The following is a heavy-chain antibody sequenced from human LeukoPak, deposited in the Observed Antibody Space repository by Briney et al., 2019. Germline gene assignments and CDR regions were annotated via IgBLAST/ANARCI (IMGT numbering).Heavy chain of an antibody. J-gene: IGHJ6*03. Sequence: GGSLRLSCAASGFTFSGSAMHWVRQASGKGLEWVGRIRSKANSYATAYAASVKGRFTISRDDSKNTAYLQMNSLKTEDTAVYYCTRWGTTMVGYYYYYMDVWGKGTTVTVSS. CDR3: TRWGTTMVGYYYYYMDV. D-gene: IGHD5-18*01. CDR2: IRSKANSYAT. V-gene: IGHV3-73*01. CDR1: GFTFSGSA.